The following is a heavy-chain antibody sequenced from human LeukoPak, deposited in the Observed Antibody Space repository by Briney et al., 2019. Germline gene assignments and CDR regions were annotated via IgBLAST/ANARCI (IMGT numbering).Heavy chain of an antibody. D-gene: IGHD1-26*01. CDR3: ARDRGEGRERPFDY. V-gene: IGHV4-59*01. CDR2: TYNSGST. Sequence: SVTLSLTCTVSGVSISGYYWSWIRQPPGEGLEWIGYTYNSGSTNYNPSLKSRVTISVDTSKNHFSLRLTSVTAADTAMYYCARDRGEGRERPFDYWGRGALVTVSS. J-gene: IGHJ4*02. CDR1: GVSISGYY.